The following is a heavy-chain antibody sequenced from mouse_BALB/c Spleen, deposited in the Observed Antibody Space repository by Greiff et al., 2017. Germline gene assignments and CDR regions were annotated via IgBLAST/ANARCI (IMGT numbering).Heavy chain of an antibody. CDR2: ISYSGST. V-gene: IGHV3-2*02. Sequence: DVKLQESGPGLVKPSQSLSLTCTVTGYSITSDYAWNWIRQFPGNKLEWMGYISYSGSTSYNPSLKSRISITRDTSKNQFFLQLNSVTTEDTATYYCARITTATGAYWGQGTLVTVSA. D-gene: IGHD1-2*01. CDR1: GYSITSDYA. CDR3: ARITTATGAY. J-gene: IGHJ3*01.